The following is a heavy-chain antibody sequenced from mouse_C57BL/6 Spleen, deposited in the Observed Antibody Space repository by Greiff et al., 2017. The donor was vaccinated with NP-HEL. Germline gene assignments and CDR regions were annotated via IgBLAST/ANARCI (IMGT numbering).Heavy chain of an antibody. CDR1: GYAFSSYW. Sequence: LQESGAELVKPGASVKISCKASGYAFSSYWMNWVKQRPGKGLEWIGQIYPGDGDTNYNGKFKGKATLTADKSSSTAYMQLSSLTSEDSAVYFCARKDYGSSWAFDYWGQGTTLTVSS. CDR3: ARKDYGSSWAFDY. CDR2: IYPGDGDT. V-gene: IGHV1-80*01. J-gene: IGHJ2*01. D-gene: IGHD1-1*01.